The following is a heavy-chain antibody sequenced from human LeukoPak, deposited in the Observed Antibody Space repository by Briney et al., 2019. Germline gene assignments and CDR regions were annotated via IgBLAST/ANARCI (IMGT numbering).Heavy chain of an antibody. D-gene: IGHD1-26*01. CDR3: AKDLGGWELLAHIDY. CDR1: GFSVSSYG. Sequence: GPCLSLSCAAAGFSVSSYGMHSVSHDPGDGIGWVAVISFDGSNTYYADSVKGRFTISRDNAKNTLYLQMNSLRAEDTAVYYCAKDLGGWELLAHIDYWGQGTLVTVSS. CDR2: ISFDGSNT. J-gene: IGHJ4*02. V-gene: IGHV3-30*18.